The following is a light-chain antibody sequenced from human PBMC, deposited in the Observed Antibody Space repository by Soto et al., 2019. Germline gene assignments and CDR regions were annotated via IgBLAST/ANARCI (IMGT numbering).Light chain of an antibody. Sequence: ENVLTQSPGTLSLSPGERATLSCRASQSISNSYLAWYQQKPGQTPSLLIYHASNRATGIPDRFSGSGSGTDSTLTISRLEPEDFAVYYCQQYGDSLLTFGGGTKVEIK. V-gene: IGKV3-20*01. CDR3: QQYGDSLLT. J-gene: IGKJ4*01. CDR2: HAS. CDR1: QSISNSY.